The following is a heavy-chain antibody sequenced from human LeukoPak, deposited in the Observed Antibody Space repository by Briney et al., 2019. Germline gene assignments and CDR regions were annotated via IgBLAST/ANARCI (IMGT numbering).Heavy chain of an antibody. Sequence: SGPTLVKPTQTLTLTCTFSGFSLSTSGMRVSWIRQPPGKALEWLARIDWDDDKFYSTSLKTRLTISKDTSQNQVVLTMTNVDPVDTATYYCAGMSCSSTSCYFDYWGQGTLVTVSS. D-gene: IGHD2-2*01. CDR2: IDWDDDK. CDR3: AGMSCSSTSCYFDY. V-gene: IGHV2-70*04. J-gene: IGHJ4*02. CDR1: GFSLSTSGMR.